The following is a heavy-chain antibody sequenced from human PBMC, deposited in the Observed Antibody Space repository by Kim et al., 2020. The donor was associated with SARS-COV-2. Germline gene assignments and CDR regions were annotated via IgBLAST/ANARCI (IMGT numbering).Heavy chain of an antibody. Sequence: ASVKVSCKASGYTFTGYYMHWVRQAPGQGLEWMGRINPNSGGTNYAQKFQGRVTMTRDTSISTAYMELSRLRSDDTVVYYCARGTTEPGYYYYGMDVWGQGTTVTVSS. CDR2: INPNSGGT. V-gene: IGHV1-2*05. J-gene: IGHJ6*02. CDR1: GYTFTGYY. CDR3: ARGTTEPGYYYYGMDV.